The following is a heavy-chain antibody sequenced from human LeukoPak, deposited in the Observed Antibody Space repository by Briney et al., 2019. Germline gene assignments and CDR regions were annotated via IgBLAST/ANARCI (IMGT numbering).Heavy chain of an antibody. Sequence: GGSLRLSCAASGFTFEDYGMSWVRQVPGKGLERVSGINWNGGSATYIESVRGRFTISRDNAKKSLYLQMNSLRVEDMALYYCARGGYYDRSGFYWGELDDCWGHGTLVTVSS. CDR3: ARGGYYDRSGFYWGELDDC. CDR2: INWNGGSA. V-gene: IGHV3-20*04. CDR1: GFTFEDYG. D-gene: IGHD3-22*01. J-gene: IGHJ4*01.